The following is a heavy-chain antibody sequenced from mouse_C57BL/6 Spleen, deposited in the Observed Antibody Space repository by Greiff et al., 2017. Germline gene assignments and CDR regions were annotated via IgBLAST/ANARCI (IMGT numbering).Heavy chain of an antibody. CDR3: ARTYLGRCFGY. CDR2: IDPNSGGT. J-gene: IGHJ2*01. Sequence: QVQLQQPGAELVKPGASVKLSCKASGYPFTSYWMHWVKQRPGRGLEWIGWIDPNSGGTKYNEKFKSKATLTVDKPSSTAYMQLSSLTSEDSAVYYCARTYLGRCFGYWGQGTTLTVST. V-gene: IGHV1-72*01. D-gene: IGHD4-1*01. CDR1: GYPFTSYW.